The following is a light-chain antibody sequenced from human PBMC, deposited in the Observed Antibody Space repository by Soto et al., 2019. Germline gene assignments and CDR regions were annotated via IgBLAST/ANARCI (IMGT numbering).Light chain of an antibody. J-gene: IGKJ1*01. Sequence: EIVLTQSPGTLSLSPGERATLSCRASQSVSSTYLGWYQQKPGQAPRLLIYGASNRATGIPDRFSGSGSGTDFTLTIARLEPEEFAVYYCQLYGSSPPRTFGQGTKVEIK. V-gene: IGKV3-20*01. CDR1: QSVSSTY. CDR2: GAS. CDR3: QLYGSSPPRT.